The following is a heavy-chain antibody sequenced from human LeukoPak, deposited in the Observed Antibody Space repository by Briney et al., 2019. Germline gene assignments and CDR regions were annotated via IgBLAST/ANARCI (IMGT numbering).Heavy chain of an antibody. D-gene: IGHD1-14*01. CDR2: IYHSGST. CDR3: ARELGRYYFDY. CDR1: GGSISSGGYY. J-gene: IGHJ4*02. Sequence: SETLSLTCTVSGGSISSGGYYWSWIRQPPRKGLEWIGYIYHSGSTYYNPSLKSRVTISVDRSKNQFSLKLSSVTAADTAVYYCARELGRYYFDYWGQGTLVTVSS. V-gene: IGHV4-30-2*01.